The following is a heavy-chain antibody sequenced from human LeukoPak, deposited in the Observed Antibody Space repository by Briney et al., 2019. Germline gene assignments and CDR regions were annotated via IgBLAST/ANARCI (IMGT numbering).Heavy chain of an antibody. Sequence: GESLKISCKGSGYRFTSYWIGWVRQMPGKGLEWMGIIYPGDSDTRYSPSFQGQVTISADKSISTAYLQWSSLKASYTAMYYCARQYDFWSGYHDYWGQGTLVTVTS. CDR2: IYPGDSDT. CDR1: GYRFTSYW. V-gene: IGHV5-51*01. J-gene: IGHJ4*02. CDR3: ARQYDFWSGYHDY. D-gene: IGHD3-3*01.